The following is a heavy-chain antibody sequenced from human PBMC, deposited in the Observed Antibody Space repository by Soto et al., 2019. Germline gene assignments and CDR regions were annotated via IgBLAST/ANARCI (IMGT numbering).Heavy chain of an antibody. V-gene: IGHV4-59*01. J-gene: IGHJ4*02. CDR1: GVSISSYY. D-gene: IGHD2-2*01. Sequence: SETLSLTCTVSGVSISSYYWSWIRQPPGKGLEWIGYIYYSGSTNYNPSLKSRVTISVDTSKNQFSLKLSSVTAADTAVYYCARGSAMDSYYFDYWGQGTLVTVSS. CDR3: ARGSAMDSYYFDY. CDR2: IYYSGST.